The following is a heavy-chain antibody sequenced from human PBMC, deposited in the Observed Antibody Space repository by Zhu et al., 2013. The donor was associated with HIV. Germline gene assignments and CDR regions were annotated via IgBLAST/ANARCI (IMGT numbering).Heavy chain of an antibody. V-gene: IGHV1-69*12. CDR3: ARDRKVRTGAILEWLFVLLLTY. J-gene: IGHJ4*02. Sequence: QVQLVQSGAEVKKPGSSVKVSCKASGGTFSNYAISWVRQAPGQGLEWMGWIIPIFGIANYAQKFQGRVTITADESTSTAYMELSSLRSEDTAVYYCARDRKVRTGAILEWLFVLLLTYWGQGTLVTVSS. D-gene: IGHD3-3*01. CDR2: IIPIFGIA. CDR1: GGTFSNYA.